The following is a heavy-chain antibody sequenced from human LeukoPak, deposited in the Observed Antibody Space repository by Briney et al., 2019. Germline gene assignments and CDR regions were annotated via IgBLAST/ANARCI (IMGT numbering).Heavy chain of an antibody. D-gene: IGHD2-15*01. CDR2: IYYSGST. J-gene: IGHJ6*03. CDR3: ARDRLGVVVVAATRYYYYYMDV. Sequence: PSETLSLTCTVSGGSVSSCSYYWSWIRQPPGKGLEWIGYIYYSGSTNYNPSLKSRVTISVDTSKNQFSLKLSSVTAADTAVYYCARDRLGVVVVAATRYYYYYMDVWGKGTTVTVSS. V-gene: IGHV4-61*01. CDR1: GGSVSSCSYY.